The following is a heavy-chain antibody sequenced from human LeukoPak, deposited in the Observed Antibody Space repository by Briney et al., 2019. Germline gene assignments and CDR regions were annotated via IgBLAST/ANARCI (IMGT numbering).Heavy chain of an antibody. CDR2: ISNSDGNT. V-gene: IGHV3-23*01. CDR3: AKSEGSVAFSGVFPY. CDR1: GFTFSSYA. D-gene: IGHD2-15*01. Sequence: PGGSLRLSCAASGFTFSSYAMSWVRQAPGKGLEWVSTISNSDGNTYYADSVKGRFTISRDNSKNTLYLQMNSLRAEDTAVYYCAKSEGSVAFSGVFPYWGQGTLVTVSS. J-gene: IGHJ4*02.